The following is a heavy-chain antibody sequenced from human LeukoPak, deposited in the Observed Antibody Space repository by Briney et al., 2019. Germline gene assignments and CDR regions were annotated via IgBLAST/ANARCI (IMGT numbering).Heavy chain of an antibody. CDR3: AREVLGIPY. CDR2: IYSGGRT. V-gene: IGHV3-66*02. Sequence: PGGSLRLSCAASGFTVSSNYTSWVRQAPGKGLEWVSVIYSGGRTYYADSVKGRFTISRDNSKSTLYLQMNSLRAEDTAVYYCAREVLGIPYWGQGTLVTVSS. D-gene: IGHD7-27*01. J-gene: IGHJ4*02. CDR1: GFTVSSNY.